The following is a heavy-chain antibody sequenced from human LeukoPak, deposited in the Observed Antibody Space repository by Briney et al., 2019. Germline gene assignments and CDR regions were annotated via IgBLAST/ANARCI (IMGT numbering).Heavy chain of an antibody. D-gene: IGHD5-12*01. V-gene: IGHV4-34*01. CDR2: INHSGST. Sequence: PSETLSLTCAVYGGSFSGYYWSWIRQPPGKGLEWIGEINHSGSTNYNPSLKSRVTISVDTSKNQFSLKLSSVTAADTAVYYRARARSQYSGYDYKSWGQGTLVTVSS. CDR1: GGSFSGYY. J-gene: IGHJ4*02. CDR3: ARARSQYSGYDYKS.